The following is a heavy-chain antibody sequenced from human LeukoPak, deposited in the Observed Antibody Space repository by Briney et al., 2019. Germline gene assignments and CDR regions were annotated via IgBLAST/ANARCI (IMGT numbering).Heavy chain of an antibody. V-gene: IGHV3-21*01. CDR1: GFTFSSYS. CDR3: ARDGVDHTAPLYYFDY. CDR2: ISSSSSYI. Sequence: GGSLRLSCAASGFTFSSYSMNWVRQAPGKGLEWVSSISSSSSYIYYADSVKGRFTISRDNAKNSLYLQMDSLRAEDTAVYYCARDGVDHTAPLYYFDYWGQGTLVTVSS. J-gene: IGHJ4*02. D-gene: IGHD2-21*01.